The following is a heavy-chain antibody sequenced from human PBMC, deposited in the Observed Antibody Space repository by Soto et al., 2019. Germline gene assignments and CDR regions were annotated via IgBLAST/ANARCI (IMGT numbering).Heavy chain of an antibody. D-gene: IGHD2-21*02. CDR3: ARSPLVGTATHFDY. J-gene: IGHJ4*02. V-gene: IGHV1-46*01. CDR1: GYTFTNYY. CDR2: INPSGGTT. Sequence: QVQLVQSGAEVKKPGASVKVSCKASGYTFTNYYMHWVRQAPGQGLEWMGIINPSGGTTSYAQRFQGRVTMTRDPSTSTLYMELSSLRSEDTAVYYCARSPLVGTATHFDYWGQGTLVTVSS.